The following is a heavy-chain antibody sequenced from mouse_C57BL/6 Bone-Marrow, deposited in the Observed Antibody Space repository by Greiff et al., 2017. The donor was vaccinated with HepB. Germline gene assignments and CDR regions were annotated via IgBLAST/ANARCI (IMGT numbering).Heavy chain of an antibody. J-gene: IGHJ3*01. CDR3: AIYSNYVGFAY. D-gene: IGHD2-5*01. CDR2: INPSTGGT. V-gene: IGHV1-42*01. Sequence: EVQLQQSGPELVKPGASVKISCKASGYSFTGYYMNWVKQSPEKSLEWIGEINPSTGGTTYNQKFKAKATLTVDKSSSTAYMQLKSLTSEDSAVYYCAIYSNYVGFAYWGQGTLVTVSA. CDR1: GYSFTGYY.